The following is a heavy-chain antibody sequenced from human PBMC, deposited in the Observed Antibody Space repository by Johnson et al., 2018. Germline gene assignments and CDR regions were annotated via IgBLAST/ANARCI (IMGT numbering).Heavy chain of an antibody. CDR1: GFTFSSYW. V-gene: IGHV3-7*01. CDR3: ARGAVFGDYVVAPLVDYGMDV. D-gene: IGHD4-17*01. CDR2: IKQDGSEK. J-gene: IGHJ6*02. Sequence: EVQLVESGGGLVQPGGSLRLSCAASGFTFSSYWMTWVRQAPGKGLEWVANIKQDGSEKNYVGSVKGRFTISRDNAKNSLDLKMNSLRDEDRAVYYRARGAVFGDYVVAPLVDYGMDVWGQGTTVIVSS.